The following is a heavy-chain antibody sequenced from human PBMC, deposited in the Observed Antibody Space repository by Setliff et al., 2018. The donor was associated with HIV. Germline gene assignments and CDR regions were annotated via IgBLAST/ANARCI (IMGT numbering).Heavy chain of an antibody. D-gene: IGHD2-2*01. CDR3: AKSGYCGSSTCRNYFYYMDV. J-gene: IGHJ6*03. V-gene: IGHV3-74*01. CDR2: VNPDETIT. Sequence: GGSLRLSCVVSGLPFSSNWMHWVRQAPGKGLEWVSRVNPDETITTYADSVRGRFTISRDNAKNTLYLQMNSLRAEDTAVYYCAKSGYCGSSTCRNYFYYMDVWGKGTTVTVSS. CDR1: GLPFSSNW.